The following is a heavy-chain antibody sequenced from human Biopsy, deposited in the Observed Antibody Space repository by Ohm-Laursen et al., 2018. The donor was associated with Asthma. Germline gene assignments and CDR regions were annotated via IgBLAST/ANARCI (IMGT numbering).Heavy chain of an antibody. V-gene: IGHV3-7*01. CDR3: ARTFHFWSPYHAEHYQL. Sequence: GSLRLSCAALGFTFGDYWMSWVRQVPGKGLEWVANIKHDGSEKNHVDSLKGRFTISRDNAKNSLYLQMNSLRAEDTAAYYCARTFHFWSPYHAEHYQLWGQGTLVTVSS. CDR2: IKHDGSEK. D-gene: IGHD3-3*02. J-gene: IGHJ1*01. CDR1: GFTFGDYW.